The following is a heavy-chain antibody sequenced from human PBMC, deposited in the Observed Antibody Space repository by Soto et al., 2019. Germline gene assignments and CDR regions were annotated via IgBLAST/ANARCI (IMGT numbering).Heavy chain of an antibody. CDR1: GGSISSGGYY. V-gene: IGHV4-31*03. CDR3: ARGLGCSWGDHHYGKDV. CDR2: IYYSGST. J-gene: IGHJ6*02. D-gene: IGHD2-15*01. Sequence: PSETLSLTCTVSGGSISSGGYYWSWIRQHTGKGLEWIGYIYYSGSTYYNPSLKSRVTISVDTSKNQFSLKLSSVTAADTAVYYCARGLGCSWGDHHYGKDVPGQGTSVTVSS.